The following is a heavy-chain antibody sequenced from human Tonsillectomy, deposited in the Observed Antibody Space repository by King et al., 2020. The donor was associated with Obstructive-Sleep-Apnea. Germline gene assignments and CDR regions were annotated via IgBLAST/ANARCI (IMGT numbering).Heavy chain of an antibody. Sequence: VHLQESGPGLVKPSETLSLTCTVSSGSISSYYWSWIRQPPGKGLEWIGSIYYSGGTNYNTSLKSRVSISVDTSKNQFSLKLSSVTAADTAIYYCARDGGTVTTEHSWYFDLWGRGTLVTVSS. D-gene: IGHD4-17*01. J-gene: IGHJ2*01. CDR3: ARDGGTVTTEHSWYFDL. CDR2: IYYSGGT. CDR1: SGSISSYY. V-gene: IGHV4-59*01.